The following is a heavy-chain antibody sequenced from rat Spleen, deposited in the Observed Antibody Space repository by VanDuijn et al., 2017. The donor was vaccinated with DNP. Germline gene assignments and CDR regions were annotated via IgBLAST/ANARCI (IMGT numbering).Heavy chain of an antibody. CDR3: TKWGWLLGMDA. D-gene: IGHD1-12*03. V-gene: IGHV5-20*01. J-gene: IGHJ4*01. Sequence: EVQLVESGGGLVQPGRSVKLSCAASGFTFSNYDMAWVRQAPEKGLEWVATITSDGGSTYYRDSVKGRFTISRDNAKSSLYLQMDSLRSEDTASYYCTKWGWLLGMDAWGQGTSVTVSS. CDR2: ITSDGGST. CDR1: GFTFSNYD.